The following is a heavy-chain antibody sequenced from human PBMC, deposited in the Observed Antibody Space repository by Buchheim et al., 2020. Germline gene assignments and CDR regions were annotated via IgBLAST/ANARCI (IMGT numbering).Heavy chain of an antibody. J-gene: IGHJ4*02. Sequence: EVQLVESGGGLVQPGGSLRLSCAASGFIFSSYWMHWVRQAPGKGLVWVSRINSDGSSTTYADYVKGRFTISRDNATNTLYLQMNSLRAEDTSVYYCVRSAGFRYYFDYWGQGTL. V-gene: IGHV3-74*01. CDR2: INSDGSST. CDR1: GFIFSSYW. CDR3: VRSAGFRYYFDY. D-gene: IGHD6-13*01.